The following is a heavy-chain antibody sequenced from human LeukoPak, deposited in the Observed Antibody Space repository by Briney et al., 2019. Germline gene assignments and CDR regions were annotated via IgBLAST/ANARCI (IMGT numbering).Heavy chain of an antibody. CDR3: AKVVGSFDY. CDR2: ISGRGDTT. D-gene: IGHD6-25*01. CDR1: GFTSSSYA. Sequence: GGPLRLSCAASGFTSSSYAMSWVRQAPGKGLEWISAISGRGDTTYYADSVKGRFTISRDNSKNTLYLQMSSLLAEDTALYYCAKVVGSFDYWGQGTLVTVSS. J-gene: IGHJ4*02. V-gene: IGHV3-23*01.